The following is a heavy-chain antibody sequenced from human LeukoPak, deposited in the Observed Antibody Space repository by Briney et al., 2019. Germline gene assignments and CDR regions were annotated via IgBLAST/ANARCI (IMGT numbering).Heavy chain of an antibody. V-gene: IGHV4-39*07. J-gene: IGHJ5*02. CDR3: ARGAPSRAVAGTDWFDP. CDR1: GGSISSGGYY. D-gene: IGHD6-19*01. CDR2: INHSGST. Sequence: PSETLSLTCTVSGGSISSGGYYWSWIRQPPGKGLEWIGEINHSGSTNYNPSLKSRVTISVDTSKNQFSLKLSSVTAADTAVYYCARGAPSRAVAGTDWFDPWGQGTLVTVSS.